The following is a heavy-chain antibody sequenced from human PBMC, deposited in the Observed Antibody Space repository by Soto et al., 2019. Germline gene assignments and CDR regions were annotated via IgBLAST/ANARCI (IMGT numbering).Heavy chain of an antibody. CDR2: IYWDDDK. V-gene: IGHV2-5*02. D-gene: IGHD1-1*01. CDR1: GFSLSTSGVG. Sequence: GSGPTLVNPTQTLTLTCTFSGFSLSTSGVGVGWIRQPPGKALEWLALIYWDDDKRYSPSLKSRLTITKDTSKNQVVLTMTNMDPVDTATYYCAQTRDWNRRTTNWFDPWGQGTLVTVSS. CDR3: AQTRDWNRRTTNWFDP. J-gene: IGHJ5*02.